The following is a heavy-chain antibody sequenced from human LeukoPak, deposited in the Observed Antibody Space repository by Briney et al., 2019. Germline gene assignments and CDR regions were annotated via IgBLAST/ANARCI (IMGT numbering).Heavy chain of an antibody. CDR1: GYTFTSYD. CDR3: ARIFGRELQYRNFDL. CDR2: MNPNSGNT. D-gene: IGHD3-3*01. J-gene: IGHJ2*01. Sequence: ASVKVSCKASGYTFTSYDINWVRQATGQGPEWMGLMNPNSGNTGYAQKFQGRVTMTRNTSISTAYMELSSLRSEDTAVYYCARIFGRELQYRNFDLWGRGTLVTVSS. V-gene: IGHV1-8*01.